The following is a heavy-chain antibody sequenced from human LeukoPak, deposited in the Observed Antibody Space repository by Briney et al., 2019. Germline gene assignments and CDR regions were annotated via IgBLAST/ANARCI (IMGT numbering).Heavy chain of an antibody. V-gene: IGHV3-33*01. CDR2: IWNDGSNK. CDR3: AREMGAYSSSWYVGY. J-gene: IGHJ4*02. Sequence: GGSLRLSCAASGFTFSDYSMHWVRQTPGKGLEWVALIWNDGSNKYYADSVKGRFTISRDNSKNSLYLQMNSLRAEDTAVYYCAREMGAYSSSWYVGYWGQGTLVTVSS. D-gene: IGHD6-13*01. CDR1: GFTFSDYS.